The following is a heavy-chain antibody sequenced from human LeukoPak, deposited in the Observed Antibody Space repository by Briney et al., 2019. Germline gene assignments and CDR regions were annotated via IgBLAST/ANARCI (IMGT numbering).Heavy chain of an antibody. J-gene: IGHJ3*02. CDR2: INPSGGST. V-gene: IGHV1-46*01. CDR3: ARVVPGYCSTTSCYDVDAFDI. Sequence: ASVKVSCKASGGTFSSYAISWVRQAPGQGLEWMGIINPSGGSTSYAQKFQGRVTMTRDTSTSTVYMELSSLRSEDTAVYYCARVVPGYCSTTSCYDVDAFDIWGQGTRVTVSS. CDR1: GGTFSSYA. D-gene: IGHD2-2*01.